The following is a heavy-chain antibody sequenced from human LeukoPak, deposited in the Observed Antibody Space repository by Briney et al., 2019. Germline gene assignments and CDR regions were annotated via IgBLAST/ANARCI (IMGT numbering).Heavy chain of an antibody. J-gene: IGHJ5*02. Sequence: YPSETLSLTCTVSGGSISSYYWGWIRQPAGKGLEWIGRIYTSGSTNYNPSLKSRVTMSVDTSKNQFSLKLNSVTAADTAVYYCARIYYSRFDPWGQGTLVTVSS. CDR3: ARIYYSRFDP. V-gene: IGHV4-4*07. D-gene: IGHD3-10*01. CDR1: GGSISSYY. CDR2: IYTSGST.